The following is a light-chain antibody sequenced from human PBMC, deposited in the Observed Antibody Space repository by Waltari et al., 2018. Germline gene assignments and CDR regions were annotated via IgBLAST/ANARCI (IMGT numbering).Light chain of an antibody. Sequence: DIQMTQSPSSVFASVGDRVTITRRASQDINNFLAWYQQKPGKAPYLLIYGASVLQSGVPARFSGSGSRTNFTLTINSLQPEDFATYFCQQANSFVPLTFGGGTRVQIK. V-gene: IGKV1-12*01. J-gene: IGKJ4*01. CDR2: GAS. CDR1: QDINNF. CDR3: QQANSFVPLT.